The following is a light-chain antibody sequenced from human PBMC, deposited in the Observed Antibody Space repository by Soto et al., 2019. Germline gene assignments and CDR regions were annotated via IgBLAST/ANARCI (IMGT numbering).Light chain of an antibody. CDR1: QAIRTE. CDR3: LQDYSYPLT. V-gene: IGKV1-6*01. J-gene: IGKJ1*01. Sequence: AIQMTQSPSSLSASVGDRVIITCRASQAIRTELGWYQQRPGKAPKLLIYGTSNLHSGVPSRLSGSVSGPDFTLTINRLQPEDFATYYCLQDYSYPLTFGQGTKVDVK. CDR2: GTS.